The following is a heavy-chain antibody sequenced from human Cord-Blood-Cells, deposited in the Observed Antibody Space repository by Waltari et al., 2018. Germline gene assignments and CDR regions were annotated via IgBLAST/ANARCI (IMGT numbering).Heavy chain of an antibody. J-gene: IGHJ4*02. CDR3: ARGLPGIAAAGTGFDY. Sequence: QVQLQQWGAGLLKPSETLSLTCAVCGGSFSGYSCSWIRNPPGKGREWIGEINHSGSTNYNPSLKSRVTISVDTSKNQFSLKLSSGTAADTAVYYCARGLPGIAAAGTGFDYWGQGTLVTVSS. CDR1: GGSFSGYS. V-gene: IGHV4-34*01. D-gene: IGHD6-13*01. CDR2: INHSGST.